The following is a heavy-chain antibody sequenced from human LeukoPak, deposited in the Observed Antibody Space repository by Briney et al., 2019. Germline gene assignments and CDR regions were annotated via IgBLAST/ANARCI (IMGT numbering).Heavy chain of an antibody. Sequence: SETLSLTCTVSGGSISSYYWGWIRQPPGKGLEWIGEINHSGSTNYNPSLKSRVTISVDTSKNQFSLKLSSVTAADTAVYYCARRRRIYSGYDYFDYWGQGTLVTVSS. J-gene: IGHJ4*02. D-gene: IGHD5-12*01. V-gene: IGHV4-34*01. CDR3: ARRRRIYSGYDYFDY. CDR2: INHSGST. CDR1: GGSISSYY.